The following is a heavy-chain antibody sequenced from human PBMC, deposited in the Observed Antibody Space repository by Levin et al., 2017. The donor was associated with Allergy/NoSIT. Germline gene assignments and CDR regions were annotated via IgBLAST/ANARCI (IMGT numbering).Heavy chain of an antibody. D-gene: IGHD3-10*01. Sequence: GESLKISCAASGFTFSSYSMNWVRQAPGKGLEWVSYISSSSSTIYYADSVKGRFTISRDNAKNSLYLQMNSLRAEDTAVYYCASAGGGYWGQGILVTVSS. CDR3: ASAGGGY. CDR2: ISSSSSTI. CDR1: GFTFSSYS. V-gene: IGHV3-48*01. J-gene: IGHJ4*02.